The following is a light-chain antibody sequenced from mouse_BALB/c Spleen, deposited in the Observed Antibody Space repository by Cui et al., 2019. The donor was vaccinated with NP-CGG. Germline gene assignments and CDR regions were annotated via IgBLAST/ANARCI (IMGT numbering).Light chain of an antibody. CDR1: TGPVTTSNY. CDR3: ALWYSNHWV. CDR2: GTN. Sequence: QAVVTQDSALTTSPGETVTLTCRSSTGPVTTSNYAHWVQEKPDHLFTGLIGGTNNRAPGVPARFSGSLIGDKAALTITGAQTEDEAIYFCALWYSNHWVFGGGTKLTVL. J-gene: IGLJ1*01. V-gene: IGLV1*01.